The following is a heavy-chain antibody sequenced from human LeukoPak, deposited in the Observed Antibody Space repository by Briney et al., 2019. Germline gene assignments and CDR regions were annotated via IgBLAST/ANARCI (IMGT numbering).Heavy chain of an antibody. CDR3: ARRDSSIRDWFDP. CDR2: IYPGDSDT. Sequence: GASLKISCKDSGYSFTNSWNAWVRQMPGESLEWMGIIYPGDSDTSYSASFQGQVTISADKSINTAYLQWSSLKASDTAMYYCARRDSSIRDWFDPWGQGTRVTVSS. D-gene: IGHD6-13*01. V-gene: IGHV5-51*01. CDR1: GYSFTNSW. J-gene: IGHJ5*02.